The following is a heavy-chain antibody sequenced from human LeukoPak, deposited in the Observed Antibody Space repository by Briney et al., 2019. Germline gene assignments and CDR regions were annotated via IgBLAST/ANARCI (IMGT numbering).Heavy chain of an antibody. V-gene: IGHV4-30-4*01. D-gene: IGHD5-12*01. CDR3: ARVGGYGWYNWFDP. CDR1: GGSISSGDYY. J-gene: IGHJ5*02. CDR2: IYYSGST. Sequence: SETLSLTCTGSGGSISSGDYYWSWIRQPPGKGLEWIGYIYYSGSTYYNPSLKSRVTISVDTSKNQFSLKLSSVTAADTAVYYCARVGGYGWYNWFDPWGQGTLVTVSS.